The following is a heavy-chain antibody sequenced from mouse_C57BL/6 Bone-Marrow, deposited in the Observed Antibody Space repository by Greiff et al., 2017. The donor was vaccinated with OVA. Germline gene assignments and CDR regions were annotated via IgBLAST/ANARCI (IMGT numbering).Heavy chain of an antibody. V-gene: IGHV1-85*01. Sequence: QVQLKQSGPELVKPGASVKLSCKASGYTFTSYDINWVKQWPGQGLEWIGWIYPRDGSTKYNEMVKGKDTFTVDTSTSTAYMELHRLTSEDSAVYFCASAGKDAEYVWGTGTTVTVSS. CDR1: GYTFTSYD. CDR2: IYPRDGST. CDR3: ASAGKDAEYV. J-gene: IGHJ1*03.